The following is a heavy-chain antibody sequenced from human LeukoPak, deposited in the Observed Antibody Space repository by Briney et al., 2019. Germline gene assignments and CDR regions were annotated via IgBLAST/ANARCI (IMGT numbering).Heavy chain of an antibody. CDR2: IYPGDSDT. CDR3: ARQSVDSSWYEEADY. V-gene: IGHV5-51*01. Sequence: GESLKISCKGSGYSFTSYWIGWVRQMPGKGLEWMGIIYPGDSDTRYSPSFQGQVTISADKSISTAYLQWSSLKASDTAMYYCARQSVDSSWYEEADYWGQGTLVTVSS. J-gene: IGHJ4*02. CDR1: GYSFTSYW. D-gene: IGHD6-13*01.